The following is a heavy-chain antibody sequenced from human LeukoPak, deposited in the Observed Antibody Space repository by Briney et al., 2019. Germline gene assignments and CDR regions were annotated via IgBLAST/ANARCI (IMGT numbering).Heavy chain of an antibody. J-gene: IGHJ4*02. Sequence: SETLSLTCTVSGGSISSYYWSWIRQPPGKGLEWIGYIYYSGSTNCNPSLKSRVTISVDTSKNQFSLKLSSVTAADTAVYYCARVRTGTTVIRSYYFDYWGQGTLVTVSS. CDR3: ARVRTGTTVIRSYYFDY. CDR1: GGSISSYY. D-gene: IGHD1-7*01. V-gene: IGHV4-59*01. CDR2: IYYSGST.